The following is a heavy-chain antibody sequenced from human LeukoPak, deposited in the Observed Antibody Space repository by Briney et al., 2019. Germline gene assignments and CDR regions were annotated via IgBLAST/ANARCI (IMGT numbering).Heavy chain of an antibody. Sequence: GGSLRLSCAASGFTFSSYSMNWVRQAPGKGLEWVSSISSSSYIYYADSVKGRFTISRDNAKNSLYLQMNSLRAEDTAVYYCARARITMIVVVYYFDYWGQGTLVTVSS. J-gene: IGHJ4*02. CDR2: ISSSSYI. V-gene: IGHV3-21*01. CDR3: ARARITMIVVVYYFDY. D-gene: IGHD3-22*01. CDR1: GFTFSSYS.